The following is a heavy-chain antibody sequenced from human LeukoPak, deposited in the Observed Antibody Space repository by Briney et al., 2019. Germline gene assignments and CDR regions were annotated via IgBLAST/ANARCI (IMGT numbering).Heavy chain of an antibody. V-gene: IGHV3-15*01. J-gene: IGHJ4*02. CDR1: GFSFSNAW. Sequence: GGSLRLSCAASGFSFSNAWMSWVRQAPGKGLEWVGRIKNKADGETTDYVAPVKGRLIISRDDSKDTLYLQMNSLKSEDTAVYYCTRGPYCSAGTCYFIYWGQGILVTVSS. D-gene: IGHD2-15*01. CDR2: IKNKADGETT. CDR3: TRGPYCSAGTCYFIY.